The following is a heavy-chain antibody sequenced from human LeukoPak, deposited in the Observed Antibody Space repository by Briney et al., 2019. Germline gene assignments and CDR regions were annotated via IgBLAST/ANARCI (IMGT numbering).Heavy chain of an antibody. CDR3: VRGYSVQLVRPLYS. D-gene: IGHD6-13*01. CDR1: RLSLNIYW. V-gene: IGHV3-7*01. Sequence: GVSLTLSCAVSRLSLNIYWTRWVRPAPGKGREWVASTKQDGREKLYIHSVKGRLSLSRENDKNSLYLQMNRLRAEDTAVYYSVRGYSVQLVRPLYSWGQGTRVTASS. CDR2: TKQDGREK. J-gene: IGHJ4*02.